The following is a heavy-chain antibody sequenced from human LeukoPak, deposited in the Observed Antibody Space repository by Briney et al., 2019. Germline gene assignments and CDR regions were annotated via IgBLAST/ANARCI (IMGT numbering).Heavy chain of an antibody. Sequence: PSETLSLTCTVSGGSISSSSYYWGWIRQPPGKGLEWIASIYDSGSTYYNPSLKSPVTISVDTSKNQFSLKLSSVTAEDSAMYYCARFRSGGWFYFDSWGQGTLVTVSS. D-gene: IGHD6-19*01. CDR1: GGSISSSSYY. CDR2: IYDSGST. V-gene: IGHV4-39*07. J-gene: IGHJ4*02. CDR3: ARFRSGGWFYFDS.